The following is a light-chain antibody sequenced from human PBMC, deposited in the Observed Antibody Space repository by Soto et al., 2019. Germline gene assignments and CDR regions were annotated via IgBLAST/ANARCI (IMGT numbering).Light chain of an antibody. CDR1: SSDVGRYNY. V-gene: IGLV2-14*01. J-gene: IGLJ2*01. CDR3: SSYTSSSTRVV. CDR2: DVN. Sequence: QSALTQPASVSGSPGQSITISCTGTSSDVGRYNYVSWYQQHPSKAPKLMIYDVNNRPSGVSNRFSGSKSGNTASLTISGLQAEDEADYYCSSYTSSSTRVVFGGGTKVTVL.